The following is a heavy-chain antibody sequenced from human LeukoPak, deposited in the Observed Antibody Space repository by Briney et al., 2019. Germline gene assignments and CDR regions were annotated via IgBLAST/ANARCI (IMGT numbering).Heavy chain of an antibody. D-gene: IGHD5-12*01. J-gene: IGHJ4*02. CDR3: ARGYSGYDRYFDY. CDR2: IYYSGGT. Sequence: SETLSLTCTVSGGSISSYYWSWIRQPPGKGLEWIGYIYYSGGTNYNPSLKSRVTISVDTSKNQFSLKLSSVTAADTAVYYCARGYSGYDRYFDYWVQGTLVTVSS. V-gene: IGHV4-59*08. CDR1: GGSISSYY.